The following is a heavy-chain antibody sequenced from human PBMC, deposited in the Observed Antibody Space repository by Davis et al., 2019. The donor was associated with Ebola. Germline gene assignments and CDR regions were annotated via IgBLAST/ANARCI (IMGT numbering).Heavy chain of an antibody. CDR3: ARGGVYSGTYYYWFDL. CDR1: GFTARTTY. CDR2: IYTDGRT. Sequence: GGSLRLSCAAPGFTARTTYMNWVRQAPGKGLGLAWVSVIYTDGRTYYADSVKGRFTISRDNSKNTLYLQMNSLRAEDTALYYCARGGVYSGTYYYWFDLWGQGTLVTVSS. V-gene: IGHV3-66*01. D-gene: IGHD1-26*01. J-gene: IGHJ5*02.